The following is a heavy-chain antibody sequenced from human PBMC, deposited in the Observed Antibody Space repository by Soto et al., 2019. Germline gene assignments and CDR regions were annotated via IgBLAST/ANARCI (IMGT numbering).Heavy chain of an antibody. CDR1: GYTFTSCG. Sequence: GASAKVSCKASGYTFTSCGSSWVRQAPGQGLEWMGWISAYNGNTNYAQKLQGRVTMTTDTSTSAAYMELRSLRSDDTAVYYCASVSDDYGSGAPWGQGTLVTVSS. CDR3: ASVSDDYGSGAP. CDR2: ISAYNGNT. D-gene: IGHD3-10*01. V-gene: IGHV1-18*01. J-gene: IGHJ5*02.